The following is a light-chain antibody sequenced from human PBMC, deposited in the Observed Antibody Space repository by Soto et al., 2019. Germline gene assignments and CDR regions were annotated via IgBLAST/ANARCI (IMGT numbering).Light chain of an antibody. J-gene: IGLJ2*01. CDR3: QSYDTSLSASV. V-gene: IGLV1-40*01. CDR2: DNT. CDR1: SSNIGAGYA. Sequence: QSVLTQPPSVSGAPGQRVTISCTGSSSNIGAGYAVHWYQQLPGTAPKLLIYDNTNRPSGVPDRFSGSESGTSASLAITGLLAEDDADYYCQSYDTSLSASVFGGGTKLTVL.